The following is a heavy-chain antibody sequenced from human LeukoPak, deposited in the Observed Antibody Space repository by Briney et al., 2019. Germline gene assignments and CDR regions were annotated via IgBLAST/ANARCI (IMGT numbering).Heavy chain of an antibody. CDR3: ARGPYYGSGTFDF. Sequence: GGSLRLSCAASGFSFSEYGMHWVRQAPGKGLGWLAVTSYDGGERHYGDSVEGRFTISRDNSENTLFLQMDSLRLEDTGVYYCARGPYYGSGTFDFWGQGTLVTVSS. D-gene: IGHD3-10*01. CDR1: GFSFSEYG. J-gene: IGHJ4*02. V-gene: IGHV3-30*03. CDR2: TSYDGGER.